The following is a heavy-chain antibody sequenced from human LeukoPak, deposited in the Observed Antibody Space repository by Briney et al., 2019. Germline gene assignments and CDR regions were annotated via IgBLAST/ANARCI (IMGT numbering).Heavy chain of an antibody. CDR2: INPSGGST. CDR1: GYTFTSYY. D-gene: IGHD6-13*01. J-gene: IGHJ4*02. Sequence: GASVKVSCKASGYTFTSYYMRWVRQAPGQGLEWMGIINPSGGSTSYAQKFQGRVTMTRDTSTSTVYMELSSLRSEDTAVYYCARVGQLVQVDYWGQGTLVTVSS. CDR3: ARVGQLVQVDY. V-gene: IGHV1-46*03.